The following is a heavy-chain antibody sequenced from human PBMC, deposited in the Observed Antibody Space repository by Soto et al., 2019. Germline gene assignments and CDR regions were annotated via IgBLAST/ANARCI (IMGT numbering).Heavy chain of an antibody. V-gene: IGHV1-2*04. J-gene: IGHJ2*01. CDR3: ARDPGLPDQYWYFDL. Sequence: QVVLVQSGAEVKKPGDSVKVSCKSSGYKFTNYYIHWVRQAPGQGPEWMGWVNPKRGDAIYAQKFQGWVTMTRDMATTTAYLEVNRLKPDDTAVYFCARDPGLPDQYWYFDLWGRGTLVTVSS. CDR1: GYKFTNYY. CDR2: VNPKRGDA.